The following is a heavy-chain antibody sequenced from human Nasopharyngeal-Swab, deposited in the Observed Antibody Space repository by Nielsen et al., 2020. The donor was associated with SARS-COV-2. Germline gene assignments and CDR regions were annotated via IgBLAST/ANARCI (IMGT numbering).Heavy chain of an antibody. J-gene: IGHJ4*02. CDR3: AREGNCSGGSCYSYFDY. CDR2: IYYSGST. Sequence: WSRQPPGKGLEWIGYIYYSGSTYYNPSLKSRVTISVDTSKNQFPLKLSSVTAADTAVYYCAREGNCSGGSCYSYFDYWGQGTLVTVSS. V-gene: IGHV4-30-4*01. D-gene: IGHD2-15*01.